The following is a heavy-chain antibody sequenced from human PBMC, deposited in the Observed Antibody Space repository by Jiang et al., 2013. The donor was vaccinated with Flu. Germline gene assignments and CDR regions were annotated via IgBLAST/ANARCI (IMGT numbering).Heavy chain of an antibody. Sequence: GSGLVKPSETLSLTCTVSGGSISGYYWSWIRQSPGRGLEWLGYMHYSGYTEYNPSLRGQITISVDTSKNQFSLKLYSVTAADTAVYYCARGNAPRTGWFRGLNWFDPWGQGTLVTVSS. V-gene: IGHV4-59*01. J-gene: IGHJ5*02. D-gene: IGHD3-10*01. CDR2: MHYSGYT. CDR3: ARGNAPRTGWFRGLNWFDP. CDR1: GGSISGYY.